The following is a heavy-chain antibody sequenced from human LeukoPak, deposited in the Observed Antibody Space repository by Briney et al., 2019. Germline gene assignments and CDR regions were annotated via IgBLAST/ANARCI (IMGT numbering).Heavy chain of an antibody. V-gene: IGHV2-5*01. CDR2: NKWHDYK. J-gene: IGHJ4*02. Sequence: SGPTLVHPTRPLTLTCTFSGLSLRTSGEGGGWIGQPTEKAMEWLALNKWHDYKRYSPSLNSRLTPTKYTSKNQVVLTITNMDPVDTATYYCAHREYDCSGGSCYQKPFDYWGQGTLVTVSS. CDR3: AHREYDCSGGSCYQKPFDY. D-gene: IGHD2-15*01. CDR1: GLSLRTSGEG.